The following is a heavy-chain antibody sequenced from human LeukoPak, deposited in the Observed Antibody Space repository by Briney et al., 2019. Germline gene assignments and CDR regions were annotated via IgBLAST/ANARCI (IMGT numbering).Heavy chain of an antibody. CDR2: IYHSGST. J-gene: IGHJ6*03. V-gene: IGHV4-4*02. D-gene: IGHD3-10*01. CDR3: ARVVRSAYDYYYYMDV. Sequence: SETLSLTCAVSGGSISSSNWWSWVRQPPGKGLEWIGEIYHSGSTNYNPSLKSRVTISVDKSKNQFSLKLSSVTAADTAVYYCARVVRSAYDYYYYMDVWGKGTTVTVSS. CDR1: GGSISSSNW.